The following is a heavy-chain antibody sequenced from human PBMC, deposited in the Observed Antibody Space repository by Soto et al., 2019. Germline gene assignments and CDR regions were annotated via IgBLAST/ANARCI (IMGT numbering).Heavy chain of an antibody. D-gene: IGHD6-6*01. V-gene: IGHV1-18*01. CDR2: ISAYNGNT. CDR3: ARDNIAARTYYSYGMDV. CDR1: GYTFTSYG. Sequence: VQLVQSGAEVKKPGASVTVSCKASGYTFTSYGISWVRQAPGQGREWMGWISAYNGNTNYAQKLQGRVTMTTDTSTHTGYMELRSLRSDDTAVYYCARDNIAARTYYSYGMDVWGQGTTVTVSS. J-gene: IGHJ6*02.